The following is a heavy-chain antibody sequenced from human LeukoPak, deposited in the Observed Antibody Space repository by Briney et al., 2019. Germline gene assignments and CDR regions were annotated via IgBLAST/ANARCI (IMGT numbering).Heavy chain of an antibody. D-gene: IGHD1-26*01. CDR2: ISGSGNGGSI. CDR1: GFVFSIYT. Sequence: GSLRLSCSASGFVFSIYTMYWVRQAPGKGPEYVSTISGSGNGGSIYYADSVKGRFTISRDNSKNTLDLQMTGLRAEDTAVYYCARERGRGRDSPWFDYWGQGTLVTVSS. CDR3: ARERGRGRDSPWFDY. J-gene: IGHJ4*02. V-gene: IGHV3-64D*06.